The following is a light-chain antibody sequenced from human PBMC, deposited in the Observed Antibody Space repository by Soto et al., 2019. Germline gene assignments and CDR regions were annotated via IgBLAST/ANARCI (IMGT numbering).Light chain of an antibody. V-gene: IGKV3-11*01. CDR1: QRVSSY. J-gene: IGKJ4*02. Sequence: EIVLTQSPATLSLSPGERATLSCRASQRVSSYLAWYQQKPGQAPRLLIYDASNRATGIPARFNGSGSGTAVTLTISSLEPEDFVVYYSQHRSNWPLTCGGGTNVEIK. CDR2: DAS. CDR3: QHRSNWPLT.